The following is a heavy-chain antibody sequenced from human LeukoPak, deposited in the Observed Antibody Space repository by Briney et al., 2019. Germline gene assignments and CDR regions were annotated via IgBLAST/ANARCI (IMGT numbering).Heavy chain of an antibody. CDR1: NYSISNSLY. Sequence: SVPHSLTCSGSNYSISNSLYWGWLRQPPGKGLEWIGSIYRSGSTFYNPSLKSRVTISLDTSKNQFSLKLSSVTAADTAVYFCARGTYGNYMDVWGKGTTVTVSS. J-gene: IGHJ6*03. CDR3: ARGTYGNYMDV. D-gene: IGHD4-17*01. V-gene: IGHV4-38-2*02. CDR2: IYRSGST.